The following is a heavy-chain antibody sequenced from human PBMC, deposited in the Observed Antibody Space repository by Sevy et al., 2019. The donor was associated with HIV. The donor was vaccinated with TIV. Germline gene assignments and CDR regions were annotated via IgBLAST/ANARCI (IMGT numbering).Heavy chain of an antibody. CDR1: GFTFSNAW. CDR3: AAGVGASDFDY. D-gene: IGHD1-26*01. J-gene: IGHJ4*02. Sequence: GGSLRLSCAASGFTFSNAWMSWVRQAPGKGLEWVGRIKSKSEGGTRDFAAPVKGRFAISRDDSKSTLYPQMDSLKTEDTAVYYCAAGVGASDFDYWGQGILVTVSS. V-gene: IGHV3-15*01. CDR2: IKSKSEGGTR.